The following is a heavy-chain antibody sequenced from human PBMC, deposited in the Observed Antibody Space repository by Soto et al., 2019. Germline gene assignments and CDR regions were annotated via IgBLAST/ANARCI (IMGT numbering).Heavy chain of an antibody. V-gene: IGHV3-30*18. J-gene: IGHJ4*02. D-gene: IGHD3-10*01. CDR2: ISYDGSNK. CDR3: AKGGGSGSIPGRY. CDR1: GFTFSSYG. Sequence: QVQLVESGGGVVQPGRSLRLSCAASGFTFSSYGMHWVRQAPGKGLEWVAVISYDGSNKFYADSVKGRFTISRDNSKNTLYLQMNSLRPEDTAVYYCAKGGGSGSIPGRYWGQGTLVTVSS.